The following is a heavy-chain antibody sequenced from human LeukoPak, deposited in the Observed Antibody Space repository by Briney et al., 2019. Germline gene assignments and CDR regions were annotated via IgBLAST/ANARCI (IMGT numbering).Heavy chain of an antibody. D-gene: IGHD3-10*01. J-gene: IGHJ5*02. CDR1: GFTFSSYS. CDR2: ISSASNTI. Sequence: GESLRLSCAASGFTFSSYSMNWVRQAPGKGLEWVSYISSASNTIYYADSVKGRFTISRDNAKNSLYLQMNSLRAEDTAMYYCARDGWFGDYNWFDPWGQGTLVTVSS. V-gene: IGHV3-48*01. CDR3: ARDGWFGDYNWFDP.